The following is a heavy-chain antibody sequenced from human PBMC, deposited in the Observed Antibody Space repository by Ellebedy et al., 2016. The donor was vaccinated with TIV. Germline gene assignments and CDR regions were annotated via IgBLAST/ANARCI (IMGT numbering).Heavy chain of an antibody. V-gene: IGHV4-34*01. J-gene: IGHJ4*02. Sequence: MPSETLSLTCAITGESFIYYSWHWIRQAPGKGLEWIGEISRSGTTDYNPSLTSRVSIPMGTSNKQFSLTLTSVTAADTAVYYCARGLRFRTRSTSGHFDSWGQGTLVTVSS. CDR1: GESFIYYS. D-gene: IGHD3/OR15-3a*01. CDR2: ISRSGTT. CDR3: ARGLRFRTRSTSGHFDS.